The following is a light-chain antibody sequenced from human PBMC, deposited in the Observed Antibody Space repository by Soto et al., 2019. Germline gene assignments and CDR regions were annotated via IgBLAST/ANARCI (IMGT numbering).Light chain of an antibody. CDR2: DVT. CDR1: SSDVGGYNS. J-gene: IGLJ1*01. Sequence: QSVLAQPASVSGSPGQSITISCTVTSSDVGGYNSVSWYRQDPGKAPKLIIYDVTYRPSGVSNRFSGSKSGNTASLTISGLQSEDEADYHCSSFTSSITCVFGTGTKVTVL. CDR3: SSFTSSITCV. V-gene: IGLV2-14*01.